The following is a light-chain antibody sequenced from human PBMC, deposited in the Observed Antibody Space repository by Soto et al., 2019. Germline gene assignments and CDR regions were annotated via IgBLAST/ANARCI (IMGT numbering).Light chain of an antibody. CDR3: HHTTDFT. CDR1: SSSKW. J-gene: IGKJ2*01. Sequence: DIQMTQSTSTLAASVGDTVTMTCRSSSKWLAWYQKKPGKAPKLLIYDVSNLERGVPPRFSGSTSGAESTLTITGLQPDDLGTDYCHHTTDFTFGQGTKVELK. V-gene: IGKV1-5*01. CDR2: DVS.